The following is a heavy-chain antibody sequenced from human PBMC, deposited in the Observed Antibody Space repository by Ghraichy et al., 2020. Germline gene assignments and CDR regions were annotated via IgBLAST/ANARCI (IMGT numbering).Heavy chain of an antibody. CDR3: ARDDVSGGIDY. CDR1: GFTFSSYE. D-gene: IGHD3-16*01. Sequence: GGSLRLSCAVAGFTFSSYEMNWVRQAPGKGLEWISYITPGGSTISYAESVKGRFTISRDNAKNALYLQMNSLGGEDTAIYYCARDDVSGGIDYWGQGTLVTVSS. CDR2: ITPGGSTI. J-gene: IGHJ4*02. V-gene: IGHV3-48*03.